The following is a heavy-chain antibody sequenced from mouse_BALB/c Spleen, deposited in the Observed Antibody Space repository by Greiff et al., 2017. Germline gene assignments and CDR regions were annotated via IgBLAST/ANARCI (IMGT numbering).Heavy chain of an antibody. CDR2: IWSGGST. V-gene: IGHV2-2*02. CDR1: GFSLTSYG. CDR3: DRKLTGTSDYAMDY. D-gene: IGHD4-1*01. Sequence: VKLQESGPGLVQPSQSLSITCTVSGFSLTSYGVHWVRQSPGKGLEWLGVIWSGGSTDYNAAFISRLSSSKDNSKSQVFFKMNSLQANDTAIYYCDRKLTGTSDYAMDYWGQGTSVTVSA. J-gene: IGHJ4*01.